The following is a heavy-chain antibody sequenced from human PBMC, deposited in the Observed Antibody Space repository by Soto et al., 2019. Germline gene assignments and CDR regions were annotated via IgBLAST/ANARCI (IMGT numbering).Heavy chain of an antibody. CDR1: GFTFSNAW. Sequence: GGSLRLSCAASGFTFSNAWMNWVRQAPGKGLEWVGRIKSKTDGGTTDYAAPVKGRFTISRDDSKNTLYLQMNSLKTEDTAVYYCTTDSNWGLNYYYGMDVWGQGTTVTVSS. D-gene: IGHD7-27*01. CDR2: IKSKTDGGTT. V-gene: IGHV3-15*07. CDR3: TTDSNWGLNYYYGMDV. J-gene: IGHJ6*02.